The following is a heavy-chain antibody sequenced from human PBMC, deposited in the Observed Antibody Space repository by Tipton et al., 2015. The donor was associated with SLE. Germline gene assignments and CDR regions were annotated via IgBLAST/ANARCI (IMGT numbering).Heavy chain of an antibody. Sequence: GSLRLSCAASGFRFSSYWMHWVRQAPGKGLLWVSRINSDGSSTSYADSVKGRFTISRDNAKNTLYLQMNSLRADDTALYYCARDPGYGADYYFDNWGQGTLVTVSS. J-gene: IGHJ4*02. V-gene: IGHV3-74*01. CDR3: ARDPGYGADYYFDN. CDR2: INSDGSST. D-gene: IGHD4-17*01. CDR1: GFRFSSYW.